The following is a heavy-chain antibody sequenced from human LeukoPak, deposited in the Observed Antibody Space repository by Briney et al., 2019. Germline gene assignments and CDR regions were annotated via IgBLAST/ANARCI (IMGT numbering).Heavy chain of an antibody. V-gene: IGHV4-34*01. D-gene: IGHD6-13*01. J-gene: IGHJ4*02. Sequence: SETLSLTCAVYGGSFSGYYWSWIRQPPGKGLEWIGEINHSGSTNYNPSLKSRVTISVDTSKNQFSLKLSSVTAADTAVYYCARRAAGSWDYWGQGTLDTVSS. CDR2: INHSGST. CDR1: GGSFSGYY. CDR3: ARRAAGSWDY.